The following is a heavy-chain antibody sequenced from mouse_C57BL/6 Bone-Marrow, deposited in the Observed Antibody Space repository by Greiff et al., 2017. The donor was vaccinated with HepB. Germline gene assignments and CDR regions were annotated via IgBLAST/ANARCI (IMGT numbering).Heavy chain of an antibody. CDR1: GFSLTSYG. J-gene: IGHJ3*01. Sequence: VQLQQSGPGLVQPSQSLSITCTVSGFSLTSYGVHWVRQSPGKGLEWLGVIWSGGSTDYYAAFISRLSISKDNSKSQVFFKMNSLQADDTAIYYCARMGDGYYEFAYWGQGTLVTVSA. CDR2: IWSGGST. V-gene: IGHV2-2*01. CDR3: ARMGDGYYEFAY. D-gene: IGHD2-3*01.